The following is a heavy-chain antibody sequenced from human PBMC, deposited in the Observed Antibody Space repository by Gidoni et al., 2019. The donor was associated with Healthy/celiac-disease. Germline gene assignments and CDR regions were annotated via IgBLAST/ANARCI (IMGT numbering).Heavy chain of an antibody. CDR3: AKNMGNYYDSSGYYYFDY. CDR2: ISGSGGST. Sequence: EVQLLESGGGLVQPGGSLRLSCAASGFPFSSYAMSWGRQAPGKGLEWVSAISGSGGSTYYADSVKGRFTISRDNSKNTLYLQMNSLRAEDTAVYYCAKNMGNYYDSSGYYYFDYWGQGTLVTVSS. CDR1: GFPFSSYA. J-gene: IGHJ4*02. V-gene: IGHV3-23*01. D-gene: IGHD3-22*01.